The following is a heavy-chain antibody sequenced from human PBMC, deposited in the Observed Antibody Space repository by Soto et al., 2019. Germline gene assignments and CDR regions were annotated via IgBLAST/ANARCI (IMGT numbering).Heavy chain of an antibody. D-gene: IGHD4-17*01. CDR1: GITISNYP. CDR2: ISGSGDTT. J-gene: IGHJ1*01. Sequence: EVRLVESGGGLVQPGGSLRLSCAASGITISNYPMSWVRQAPGKGRDWVSGISGSGDTTYYADSAKGRFTISQDISKNSLFLQLDSLRVEDSALYFCVKDDGGYPSTAPHWGQGNLVTVSP. V-gene: IGHV3-23*04. CDR3: VKDDGGYPSTAPH.